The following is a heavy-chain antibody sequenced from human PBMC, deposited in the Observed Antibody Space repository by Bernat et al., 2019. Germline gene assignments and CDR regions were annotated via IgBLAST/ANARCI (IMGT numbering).Heavy chain of an antibody. CDR2: INSDGSST. D-gene: IGHD1-1*01. J-gene: IGHJ5*02. CDR3: VRGGGWGNDAGFDP. CDR1: GFTFSSYW. Sequence: VQLVESGGGLVQPGGSLRLSCAASGFTFSSYWMHWVRQAPGKGLVWVSRINSDGSSTSYADSVKGRFTVSRDNAKNTLYLQMNSLRAEDTAVYYCVRGGGWGNDAGFDPWGQGTLVTVSS. V-gene: IGHV3-74*01.